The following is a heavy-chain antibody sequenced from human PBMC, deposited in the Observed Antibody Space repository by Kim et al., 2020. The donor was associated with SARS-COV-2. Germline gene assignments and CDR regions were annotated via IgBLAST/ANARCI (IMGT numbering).Heavy chain of an antibody. Sequence: GGSLRLSCAASGFTFTNYGMSWVRQAPGKGLEWVSFVSANGGSTNYADSVKGRFTISRDNSKNVIYLQMNGLRAEDTAVYYCAKGGTLQVLYWGQGALVTVSS. CDR1: GFTFTNYG. CDR2: VSANGGST. CDR3: AKGGTLQVLY. D-gene: IGHD1-1*01. V-gene: IGHV3-23*01. J-gene: IGHJ4*02.